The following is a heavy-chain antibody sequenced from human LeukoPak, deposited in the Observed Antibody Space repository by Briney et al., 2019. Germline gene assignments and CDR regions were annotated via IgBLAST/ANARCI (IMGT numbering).Heavy chain of an antibody. J-gene: IGHJ4*02. Sequence: ASVKVSCKASGYTFTDYYIHWVRQAPGQGLEWMGWIIPNNGATNYAQKFQGRVTMTRDTSISTAYMELSRLRSDDTAVYYCAKDGIVLAYDYWGQGTLVTVSS. CDR3: AKDGIVLAYDY. V-gene: IGHV1-2*02. CDR1: GYTFTDYY. CDR2: IIPNNGAT. D-gene: IGHD3-16*01.